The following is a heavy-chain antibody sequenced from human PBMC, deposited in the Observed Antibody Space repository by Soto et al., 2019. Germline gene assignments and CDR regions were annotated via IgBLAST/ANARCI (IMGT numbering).Heavy chain of an antibody. D-gene: IGHD3-22*01. V-gene: IGHV4-59*08. CDR3: AGSGYYHNSGMDG. Sequence: SETLSLTCTVSGGSISSYYWSWIRQPPGKGLEWFGSIYYSGSTNYNPSLKSRVTISVDTLKNQFSLKLSSVTAADTAVYYCAGSGYYHNSGMDGWGQRTTVTVSS. J-gene: IGHJ6*02. CDR1: GGSISSYY. CDR2: IYYSGST.